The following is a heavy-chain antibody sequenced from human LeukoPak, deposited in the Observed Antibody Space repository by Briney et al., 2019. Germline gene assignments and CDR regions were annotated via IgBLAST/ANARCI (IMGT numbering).Heavy chain of an antibody. CDR2: IISSGNTI. V-gene: IGHV3-11*04. CDR1: GFTFSDYY. CDR3: AREILSSYYDSNY. Sequence: GGSLRLSCAASGFTFSDYYMTWVRQAPGKGLEWVSYIISSGNTINYADSVKGRFTVSRDNAKKSLYLQMNSLRAEDTAVYYCAREILSSYYDSNYWGQGTLVTVSS. D-gene: IGHD3-16*01. J-gene: IGHJ4*02.